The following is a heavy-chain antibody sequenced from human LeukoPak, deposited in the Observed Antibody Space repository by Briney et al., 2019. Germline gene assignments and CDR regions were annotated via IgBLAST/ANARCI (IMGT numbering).Heavy chain of an antibody. CDR1: EFTLSSYN. Sequence: KTGGSLRLSCAASEFTLSSYNMKWVRQAPGKGLEWVSSISYRSSDIEYADSVKGRFTISRDNAKQLLYLQMSSLRAEDTAVYYCARVHSSSWYSGYLYMDVWGKGTTVTVSS. V-gene: IGHV3-21*01. J-gene: IGHJ6*03. D-gene: IGHD6-13*01. CDR2: ISYRSSDI. CDR3: ARVHSSSWYSGYLYMDV.